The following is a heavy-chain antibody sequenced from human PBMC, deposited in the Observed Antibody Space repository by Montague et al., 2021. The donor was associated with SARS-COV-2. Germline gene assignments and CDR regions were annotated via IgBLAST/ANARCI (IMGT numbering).Heavy chain of an antibody. Sequence: SETLSLTCAVSSGSISNSQWWSWVRQPPGKGLEWIGEIYHSGSTNYNPSLKSRVTISVDKSKNQFSLKLNSVTAADTAVYYCASRGAGWFGSNPERFDYWGQGTLVTVSS. D-gene: IGHD3-10*01. V-gene: IGHV4-4*02. J-gene: IGHJ4*02. CDR1: SGSISNSQW. CDR3: ASRGAGWFGSNPERFDY. CDR2: IYHSGST.